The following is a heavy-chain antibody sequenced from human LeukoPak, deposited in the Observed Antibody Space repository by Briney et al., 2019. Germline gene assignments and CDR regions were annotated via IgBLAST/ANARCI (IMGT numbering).Heavy chain of an antibody. CDR1: GYSISSGYY. D-gene: IGHD3-22*01. V-gene: IGHV4-38-2*02. Sequence: SETLSLTCTVSGYSISSGYYWGWIRQPPGQGLEWIGSIYHSGSTYYNPSLKSRVTISVDTSKNQFSLKLSSVTAADTAVYYCARGAPSNYYDSMYYFDYWGQGTLVTVSS. CDR3: ARGAPSNYYDSMYYFDY. J-gene: IGHJ4*02. CDR2: IYHSGST.